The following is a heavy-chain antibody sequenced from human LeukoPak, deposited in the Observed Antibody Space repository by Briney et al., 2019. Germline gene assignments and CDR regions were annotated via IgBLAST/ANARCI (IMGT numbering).Heavy chain of an antibody. CDR3: AKARGPGYSSGWYVLHDWFDP. CDR2: ISYDGSNK. Sequence: GGSLRLSCAASEFTFSSYGMHWVRQAPGKGLEWVAVISYDGSNKYYADSVKGRFTISRDNSKNTLYLQMNSLRAEDTAAYYCAKARGPGYSSGWYVLHDWFDPWGQGTLVTVSS. J-gene: IGHJ5*02. V-gene: IGHV3-30*18. CDR1: EFTFSSYG. D-gene: IGHD6-19*01.